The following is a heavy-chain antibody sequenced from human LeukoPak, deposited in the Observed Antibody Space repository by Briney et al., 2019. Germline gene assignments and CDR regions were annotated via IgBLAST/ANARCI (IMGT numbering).Heavy chain of an antibody. V-gene: IGHV4-4*07. CDR3: ARSSGYSSGWDY. D-gene: IGHD6-19*01. CDR2: IYSSGST. Sequence: PSETLSLTCTVSGXSISGNSWSWIRQPAGKGLEWIGRIYSSGSTDYNPSLKSRVTMSVDTSKNQFSLKLSSVTAADTAVYYCARSSGYSSGWDYWGQGTLVTVSS. CDR1: GXSISGNS. J-gene: IGHJ4*02.